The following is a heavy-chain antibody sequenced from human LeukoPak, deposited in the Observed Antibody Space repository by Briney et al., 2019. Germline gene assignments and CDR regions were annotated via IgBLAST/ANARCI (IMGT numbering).Heavy chain of an antibody. CDR1: GYTFTSYD. CDR3: ARGHRIAVAGTGDY. CDR2: MNPNSGNT. Sequence: GASVKVSCKASGYTFTSYDINWVRQATGQGLEWMGWMNPNSGNTGYAQKFQGRVTMTRNTSISTAYMELSSLRSEDTAVYYGARGHRIAVAGTGDYWGQGTLVTVSS. D-gene: IGHD6-19*01. V-gene: IGHV1-8*01. J-gene: IGHJ4*02.